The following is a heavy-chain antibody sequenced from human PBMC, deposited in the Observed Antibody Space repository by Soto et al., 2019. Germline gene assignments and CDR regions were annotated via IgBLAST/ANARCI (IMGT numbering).Heavy chain of an antibody. V-gene: IGHV3-21*01. CDR3: ARGSSLALYYYDSSAAAGGWFEP. Sequence: RASLILSCAASVFTFRSFAMTWVRQAPGKGLQWLPTLTSNRAYKYYTDARRGRFTISRDQAKKSLHLQMNSLRVEDTAVYYCARGSSLALYYYDSSAAAGGWFEPWAQGT. CDR1: VFTFRSFA. D-gene: IGHD3-22*01. CDR2: LTSNRAYK. J-gene: IGHJ5*02.